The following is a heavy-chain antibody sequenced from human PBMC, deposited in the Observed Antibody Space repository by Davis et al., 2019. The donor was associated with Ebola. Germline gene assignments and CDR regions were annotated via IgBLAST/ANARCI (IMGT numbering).Heavy chain of an antibody. D-gene: IGHD2-15*01. CDR1: GYTFTSYG. CDR3: ARGYCSGGSCYSMDY. CDR2: ISAYNGNT. J-gene: IGHJ4*02. V-gene: IGHV1-18*01. Sequence: AASVKVSCKASGYTFTSYGISWVRQAPGQGLEWMGWISAYNGNTNYAQKLQGRVTMTTDTSTSTAYMELRSLRSGDTAVYYCARGYCSGGSCYSMDYWGQGTLVTVSS.